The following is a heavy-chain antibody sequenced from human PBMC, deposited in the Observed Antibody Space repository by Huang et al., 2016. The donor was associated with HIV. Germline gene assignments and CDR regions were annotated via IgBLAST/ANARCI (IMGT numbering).Heavy chain of an antibody. Sequence: QVQLVQSGAEVKKPGASVKVSCKASGYTFTSYYMHWVRQAPGQGLEWMGISNPRGGSTSYAQKFRGRVTMTRDTSTSTVDMELSSLRSEDTAVYYCARVDGYCSGGSCYGYYYYYGMDVWGQGTTVTVSS. CDR3: ARVDGYCSGGSCYGYYYYYGMDV. CDR1: GYTFTSYY. D-gene: IGHD2-15*01. CDR2: SNPRGGST. V-gene: IGHV1-46*01. J-gene: IGHJ6*02.